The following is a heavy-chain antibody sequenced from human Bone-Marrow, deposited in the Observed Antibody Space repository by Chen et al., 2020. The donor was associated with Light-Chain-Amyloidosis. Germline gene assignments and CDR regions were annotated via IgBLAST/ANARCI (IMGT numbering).Heavy chain of an antibody. CDR3: AREDCSSNNCPFDY. V-gene: IGHV3-7*01. J-gene: IGHJ4*02. CDR1: GVPFSKYW. CDR2: IKEDGRTR. D-gene: IGHD2-2*01. Sequence: EVLLVQSGGGLVQPGGSLRRSCEAAGVPFSKYWMTWVRQAPGEGLEWVANIKEDGRTRYYADSVKARFTISRDNAKNSLFLQMDSLRAEDTAVYYCAREDCSSNNCPFDYWGQGILVTVSS.